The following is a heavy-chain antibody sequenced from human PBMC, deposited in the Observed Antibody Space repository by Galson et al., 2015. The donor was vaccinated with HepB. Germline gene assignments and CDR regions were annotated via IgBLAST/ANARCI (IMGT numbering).Heavy chain of an antibody. CDR2: ISWNSGSI. D-gene: IGHD6-6*01. CDR3: AKGRSAARLFLGC. CDR1: GFTFDDYA. V-gene: IGHV3-9*01. J-gene: IGHJ4*02. Sequence: SLRLSCAASGFTFDDYAMHWVRQAPGKGLEWVSGISWNSGSIGYADSVKGRFTISRDNAKNSLYLQMNSLRAEDTAFYYCAKGRSAARLFLGCWGQGTLVTVSS.